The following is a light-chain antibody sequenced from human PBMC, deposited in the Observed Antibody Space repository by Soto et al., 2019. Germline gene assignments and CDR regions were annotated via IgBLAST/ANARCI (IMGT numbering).Light chain of an antibody. J-gene: IGLJ1*01. V-gene: IGLV2-14*01. CDR2: GVH. CDR3: TAFSANRVYL. Sequence: QSALTQPISVSGSPGHSITISCTGNSIDIGSYDYVCWYQQHPGKAPRLLIHGVHNRSPGISGRFSASKSGLTASLTISGLQAEDEADYYCTAFSANRVYLFGPGTKVTVL. CDR1: SIDIGSYDY.